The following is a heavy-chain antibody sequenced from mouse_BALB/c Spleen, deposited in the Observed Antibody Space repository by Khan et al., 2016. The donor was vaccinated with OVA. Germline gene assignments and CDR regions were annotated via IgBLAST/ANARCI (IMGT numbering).Heavy chain of an antibody. CDR1: GFNIKDYY. CDR2: IDPENGNT. Sequence: EVQLQQSGAELVRPGALVKLSCKASGFNIKDYYIHWVKQRPEQGLEWIGWIDPENGNTIYDPKFQGKATITADTSSNTASLQRSSLTSEDTAVYYCTRDGYSPWFAYWGQGTLVTVSA. J-gene: IGHJ3*01. D-gene: IGHD2-3*01. V-gene: IGHV14-1*02. CDR3: TRDGYSPWFAY.